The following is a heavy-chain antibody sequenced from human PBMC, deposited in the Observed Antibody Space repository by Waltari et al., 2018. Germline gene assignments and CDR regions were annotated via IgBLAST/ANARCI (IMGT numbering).Heavy chain of an antibody. CDR3: VTEWYGGLDY. V-gene: IGHV3-72*01. Sequence: EVQLVESGGGLVQPGESLRLSCEASGFTFSDRYMCWVRQVPGKGREWVGRIRNKAKSYATEYAASVEGRFTISRDDSKKSLYLQMNSLKTEDTAVYHCVTEWYGGLDYWGRGTLVTVFS. CDR2: IRNKAKSYAT. D-gene: IGHD1-26*01. CDR1: GFTFSDRY. J-gene: IGHJ4*02.